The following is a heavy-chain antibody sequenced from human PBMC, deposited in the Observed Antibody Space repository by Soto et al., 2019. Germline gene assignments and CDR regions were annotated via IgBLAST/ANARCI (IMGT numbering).Heavy chain of an antibody. CDR1: GDSVSSNSAG. V-gene: IGHV6-1*01. CDR3: ARGSWDDVSGHYYMDV. J-gene: IGHJ6*03. Sequence: QVQLQQSSPGLVKPSQALSLTCDISGDSVSSNSAGWNWIRQTPSRGLEWLGRTYYKSTWYYTYAASVKSRITVSPDTSKNQCSLQLTSVTPEDTAVYYCARGSWDDVSGHYYMDVWDKGTTVTVSS. D-gene: IGHD1-1*01. CDR2: TYYKSTWYY.